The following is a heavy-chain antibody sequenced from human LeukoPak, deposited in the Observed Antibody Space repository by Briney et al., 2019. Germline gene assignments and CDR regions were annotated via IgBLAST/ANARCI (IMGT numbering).Heavy chain of an antibody. D-gene: IGHD3-22*01. CDR3: ARLGIVVVILDY. V-gene: IGHV4-34*01. CDR2: INHIGST. J-gene: IGHJ4*02. CDR1: GASFSGYY. Sequence: PSETLSLTCAVYGASFSGYYWSWIRQPPGKGLEWIGEINHIGSTNYNPSLKSRVPISVDTSKNQFSLKLSSVTAADTAVYYCARLGIVVVILDYWGQGTLVTVSS.